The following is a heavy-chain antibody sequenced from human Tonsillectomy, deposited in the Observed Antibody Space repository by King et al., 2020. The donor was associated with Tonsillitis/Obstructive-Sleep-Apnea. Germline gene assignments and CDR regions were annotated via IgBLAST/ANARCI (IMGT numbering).Heavy chain of an antibody. D-gene: IGHD5-12*01. CDR1: GGTFSSYA. J-gene: IGHJ4*02. V-gene: IGHV1-69*01. CDR2: VIPIFCTA. CDR3: AIEVATIPEEG. Sequence: VQLVQAGAEVKKPGASVKVSCKASGGTFSSYAISWVRQAPGQGLEWMGGVIPIFCTANSAQKFQGGVTITADESTSTAYMELSSLRSEDTAMYYCAIEVATIPEEGWGQGTLVTVSS.